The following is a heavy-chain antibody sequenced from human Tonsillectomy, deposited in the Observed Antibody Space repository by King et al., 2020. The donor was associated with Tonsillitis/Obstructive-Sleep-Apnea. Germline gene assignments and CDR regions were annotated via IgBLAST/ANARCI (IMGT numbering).Heavy chain of an antibody. D-gene: IGHD6-13*01. V-gene: IGHV3-21*01. CDR1: GFTFSSYS. CDR3: ARGGSSSQYYYYYMDV. Sequence: VQLVESGGGLVKPGGSLRLSCVASGFTFSSYSMNWVRQAPGKGLEWVSSISGSSSYIYNADSVKGRFTISRDNAKNSLHLQMNSLRAEDTAVYYCARGGSSSQYYYYYMDVWGKGTTVTVSS. J-gene: IGHJ6*03. CDR2: ISGSSSYI.